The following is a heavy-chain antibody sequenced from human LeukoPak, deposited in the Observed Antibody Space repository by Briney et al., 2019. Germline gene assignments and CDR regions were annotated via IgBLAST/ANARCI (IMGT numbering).Heavy chain of an antibody. CDR3: GGGGWTSIWT. CDR2: TYYRSKWYN. D-gene: IGHD3-16*01. Sequence: SQTLSLTCAISGDSVSSNSAAWNWIRQSPSRGLEWLGRTYYRSKWYNDYAESVKSRITINPDTSKNQFSLHLNSVTPEDTAVYCCGGGGWTSIWTWGQGTLVTVSS. J-gene: IGHJ5*02. V-gene: IGHV6-1*01. CDR1: GDSVSSNSAA.